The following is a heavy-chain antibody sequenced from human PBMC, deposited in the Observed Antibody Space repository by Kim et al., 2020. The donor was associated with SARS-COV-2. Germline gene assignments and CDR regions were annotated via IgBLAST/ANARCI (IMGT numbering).Heavy chain of an antibody. V-gene: IGHV4-34*01. D-gene: IGHD5-12*01. J-gene: IGHJ6*02. Sequence: SETLSLTCAVYGGSFSGYYWSWIRQPPGKGLEWIGEINHSGSTNYNPSLKSRVTISVDTSKNQFSLKLSSVTAADTAVYYCARGLRAWPHLHYYYGMDVWGQGTTVTVSS. CDR2: INHSGST. CDR3: ARGLRAWPHLHYYYGMDV. CDR1: GGSFSGYY.